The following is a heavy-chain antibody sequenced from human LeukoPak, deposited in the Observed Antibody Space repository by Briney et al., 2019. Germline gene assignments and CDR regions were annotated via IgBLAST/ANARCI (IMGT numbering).Heavy chain of an antibody. Sequence: SVKVSCKASGGTFSSYAISWVRQAPGQGLEWMGGIIPIFGTANYAQKFQGRVTITADESTSTAYMELSSLRSEDTAVYYCARGLSSSWYALQYYYYYGMDVWGQGTTVTVSS. CDR2: IIPIFGTA. CDR3: ARGLSSSWYALQYYYYYGMDV. CDR1: GGTFSSYA. J-gene: IGHJ6*02. D-gene: IGHD6-13*01. V-gene: IGHV1-69*13.